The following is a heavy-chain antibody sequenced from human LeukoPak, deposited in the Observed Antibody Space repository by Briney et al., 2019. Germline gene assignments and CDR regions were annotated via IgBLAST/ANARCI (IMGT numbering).Heavy chain of an antibody. Sequence: GGSLRLSCAASGFTFSSCAMSWVRQAPGKGLEWVSAISGSGGSTYYADSVKGRFTISRDNSKNTLYLQMNSLRAEDTAVYYCASAFTIFGVVPYFDYWGQGTLVTVSS. CDR3: ASAFTIFGVVPYFDY. CDR2: ISGSGGST. J-gene: IGHJ4*02. V-gene: IGHV3-23*01. D-gene: IGHD3-3*01. CDR1: GFTFSSCA.